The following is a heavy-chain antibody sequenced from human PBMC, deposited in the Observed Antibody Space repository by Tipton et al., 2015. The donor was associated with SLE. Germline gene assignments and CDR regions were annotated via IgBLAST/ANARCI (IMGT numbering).Heavy chain of an antibody. J-gene: IGHJ3*02. Sequence: VQLVQSGGGLVQPGGSLRLSCAASGFTFSDHYMDWVRQAPGKGLEWVGRIRNKANSYTTEYAASVKGRFTISRDDSKNSVYLQMNSLRTEDTALYHCARLVVPITSTGLEAFDIWGQGTMVTVSS. CDR2: IRNKANSYTT. D-gene: IGHD5-24*01. CDR3: ARLVVPITSTGLEAFDI. CDR1: GFTFSDHY. V-gene: IGHV3-72*01.